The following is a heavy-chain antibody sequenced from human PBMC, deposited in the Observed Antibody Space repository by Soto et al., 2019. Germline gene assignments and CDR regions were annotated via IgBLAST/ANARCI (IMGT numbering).Heavy chain of an antibody. D-gene: IGHD3-16*01. J-gene: IGHJ2*01. V-gene: IGHV3-23*01. CDR2: ISGGGDRT. CDR1: GFTFINYA. CDR3: ARKVLGSASRPDWWYFDL. Sequence: EVQLLESGGGLVQPGGSLRLSCVGSGFTFINYAMNWVRQTPGQGLEWVSGISGGGDRTFDADSVKGRFTISRDNSKHTVHLQMNSLRADDTAVYYCARKVLGSASRPDWWYFDLWGRGTLVTVSS.